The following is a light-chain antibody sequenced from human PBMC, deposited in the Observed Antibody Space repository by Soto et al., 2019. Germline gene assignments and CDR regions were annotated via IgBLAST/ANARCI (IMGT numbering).Light chain of an antibody. J-gene: IGKJ1*01. Sequence: DIQMTQSPSTLSSSVGDRVTITCRASQSSSSWVAWYQQKPGKAPKLLIYEASSLERGGPSRFSGSGSGTDFTLTSSSLEPEDFAVYCCQQRSNWTRTFGQGTKVDNK. CDR1: QSSSSW. CDR2: EAS. CDR3: QQRSNWTRT. V-gene: IGKV1-5*01.